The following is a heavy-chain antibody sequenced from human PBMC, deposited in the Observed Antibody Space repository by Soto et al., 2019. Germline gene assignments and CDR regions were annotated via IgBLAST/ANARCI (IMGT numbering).Heavy chain of an antibody. J-gene: IGHJ4*02. CDR1: GLTFSSYA. CDR2: ISGSGGST. D-gene: IGHD3-22*01. Sequence: GGSLRLSCAASGLTFSSYAMSWVRQAPGKGLEWVSAISGSGGSTYYADSVKGRFTISRDNAKSSLYLQMNNLRAEDTAFYFCARATQSYYDTSGYYSYVHWGQGAQVTVSS. V-gene: IGHV3-23*01. CDR3: ARATQSYYDTSGYYSYVH.